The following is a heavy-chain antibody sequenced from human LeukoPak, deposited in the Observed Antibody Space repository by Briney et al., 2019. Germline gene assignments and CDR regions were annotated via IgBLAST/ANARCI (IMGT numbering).Heavy chain of an antibody. D-gene: IGHD3-22*01. J-gene: IGHJ4*02. V-gene: IGHV4-38-2*02. CDR3: ARGGYYYDSSGYYTFDY. CDR2: IYTSGST. CDR1: GYSISSGYY. Sequence: SETLSLTCTVSGYSISSGYYWGWIRQPPGKGLEWIGRIYTSGSTNYNPSLKSRVTMSVDTSKNQFSLKLSSVTAADTAVYYCARGGYYYDSSGYYTFDYWGQGTLVTVSS.